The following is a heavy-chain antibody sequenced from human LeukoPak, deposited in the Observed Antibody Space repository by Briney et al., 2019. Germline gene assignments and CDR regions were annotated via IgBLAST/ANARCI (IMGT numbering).Heavy chain of an antibody. CDR1: GGSISSGSYY. J-gene: IGHJ4*02. V-gene: IGHV4-61*02. Sequence: PSETLSLTCTVSGGSISSGSYYWSWIRQPAGKGLEWIGRIYTSGSTNYNPSLKSRVTISVDTSKNQFSLKLSSVTAADTAVYYCARGGHPGKQWLNYWGQGTLVTVSS. CDR3: ARGGHPGKQWLNY. D-gene: IGHD6-19*01. CDR2: IYTSGST.